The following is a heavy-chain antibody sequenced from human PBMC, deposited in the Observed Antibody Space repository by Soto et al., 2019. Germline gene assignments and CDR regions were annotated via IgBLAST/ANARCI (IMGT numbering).Heavy chain of an antibody. D-gene: IGHD5-12*01. CDR1: GYTFTDYY. CDR3: ARGQNSGYDPLNFDY. CDR2: INPYSGGT. J-gene: IGHJ4*02. V-gene: IGHV1-2*04. Sequence: GASVKVSCKASGYTFTDYYMHWVRQAPGQGLAWMGWINPYSGGTSYAQRFQAWVTMTRDTSISTAYMELSSLRSDDTAVYYCARGQNSGYDPLNFDYWGQGTPVTVSS.